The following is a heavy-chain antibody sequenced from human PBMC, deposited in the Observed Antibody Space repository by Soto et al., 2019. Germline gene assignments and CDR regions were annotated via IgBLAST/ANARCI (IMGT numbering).Heavy chain of an antibody. CDR2: IYYSGST. D-gene: IGHD4-4*01. CDR1: GGSISSVGYY. J-gene: IGHJ6*02. CDR3: ARDGGRGVTTDYYYGMDV. Sequence: QVQLQESGPGLVKPSQTLSLTCTVSGGSISSVGYYWSWIRQHPGKGLEWIGYIYYSGSTYYNPSLKSRVTISVDTSKNQFSLKLSSVTAADTAVYYCARDGGRGVTTDYYYGMDVWGQGTTVTVSS. V-gene: IGHV4-31*03.